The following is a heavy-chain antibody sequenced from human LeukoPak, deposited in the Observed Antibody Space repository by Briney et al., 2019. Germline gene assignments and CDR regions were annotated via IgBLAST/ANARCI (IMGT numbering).Heavy chain of an antibody. J-gene: IGHJ4*02. CDR3: ARRGVLRYFGHFDY. Sequence: SETLSLTRTVSGGSISSSSYYWGWIRQPPGKGLEWIGSIYYSGSTYYNPSLKSRVTISADTSKNQFSLKLSSVTAADTAVYYCARRGVLRYFGHFDYWGQGTLVTVSS. D-gene: IGHD3-9*01. CDR2: IYYSGST. V-gene: IGHV4-39*07. CDR1: GGSISSSSYY.